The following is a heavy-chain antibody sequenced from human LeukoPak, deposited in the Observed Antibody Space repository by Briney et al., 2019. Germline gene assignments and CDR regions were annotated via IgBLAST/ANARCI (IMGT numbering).Heavy chain of an antibody. CDR1: GFTFSSYS. D-gene: IGHD2-2*01. CDR2: ISSSSSYI. V-gene: IGHV3-21*01. CDR3: ARVGCSSTSCPKYSQH. J-gene: IGHJ1*01. Sequence: PGGSLRLSCAASGFTFSSYSMNWVRQAPGKGLEWVSSISSSSSYIYYADSVKGRFTISRDNAKNSLYLQMNSLRAEDTAVYYCARVGCSSTSCPKYSQHWGQGTLVTVSS.